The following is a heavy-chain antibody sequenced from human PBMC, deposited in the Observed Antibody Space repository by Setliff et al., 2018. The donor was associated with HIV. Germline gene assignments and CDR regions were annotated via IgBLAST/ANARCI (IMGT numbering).Heavy chain of an antibody. CDR1: GGSISSYY. J-gene: IGHJ5*02. CDR2: IYTSGST. D-gene: IGHD2-21*02. V-gene: IGHV4-4*08. CDR3: AIVFPVVTAEDNRFDP. Sequence: SETLSLTCTVSGGSISSYYWSWIRQPQGKGLEWNGYIYTSGSTNYNPSLKSRATIPLETSKNQISLKLKSVTAADTAMYYCAIVFPVVTAEDNRFDPWGQGTLVTVSS.